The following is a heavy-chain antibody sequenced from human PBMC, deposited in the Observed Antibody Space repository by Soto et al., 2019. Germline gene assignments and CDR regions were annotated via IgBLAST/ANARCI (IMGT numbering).Heavy chain of an antibody. D-gene: IGHD3-3*01. CDR3: ARPNFGVVHNYYYYYGMDV. J-gene: IGHJ6*02. V-gene: IGHV4-39*01. Sequence: QLQLQESGPGLVKPSETLSLTCTVSGGSISSSSYYWGWIRQPPGKGLEWIGSIYYSGSTYYNPSLKSRVTISVDTSKNQFSLKLSSVTAADTAVYYCARPNFGVVHNYYYYYGMDVWGQGTTVTVSS. CDR2: IYYSGST. CDR1: GGSISSSSYY.